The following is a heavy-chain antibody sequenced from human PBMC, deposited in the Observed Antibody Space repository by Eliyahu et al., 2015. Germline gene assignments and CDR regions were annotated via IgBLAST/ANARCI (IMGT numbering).Heavy chain of an antibody. V-gene: IGHV3-21*02. J-gene: IGHJ4*02. CDR2: ITSSSTYK. CDR1: GFNFSKFS. CDR3: VRGAGDASGRRGDF. D-gene: IGHD3-10*01. Sequence: EVQLVESGGGLVKPGGSLRLSCAASGFNFSKFSMYWVPPGPGKGLGWVSSITSSSTYKHSTDSVKGRFIISRDNAKKSLYLQMNSLRAEDTAIYYCVRGAGDASGRRGDFWGQGTLVTVSS.